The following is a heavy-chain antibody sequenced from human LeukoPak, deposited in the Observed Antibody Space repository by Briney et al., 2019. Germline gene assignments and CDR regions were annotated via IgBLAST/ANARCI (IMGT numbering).Heavy chain of an antibody. CDR2: IKGDGSQT. CDR3: AKYLVRAFDI. CDR1: GFNFVSYW. D-gene: IGHD2/OR15-2a*01. V-gene: IGHV3-7*01. Sequence: GGSLRLSSAASGFNFVSYWMSWVRQVPGKGLEWVAHIKGDGSQTYYVDSVKGRFTISRDNAKNSLYLQMNSLRAEDSAVYYCAKYLVRAFDIWGQGTMVTVSS. J-gene: IGHJ3*02.